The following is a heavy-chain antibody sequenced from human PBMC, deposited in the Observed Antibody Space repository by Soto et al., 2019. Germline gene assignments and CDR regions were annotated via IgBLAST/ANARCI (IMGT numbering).Heavy chain of an antibody. CDR1: GFTFDDYA. CDR2: ISWNSGSI. J-gene: IGHJ5*02. CDR3: AKGTRSAPSSSWSP. V-gene: IGHV3-9*01. Sequence: SLRLSCAASGFTFDDYAMHWVRQDPGKGLEWVSGISWNSGSIGYADSVKGRFTISRDNAKNSLYLQMNSLRAEDTALYYCAKGTRSAPSSSWSPWGQGTLVTVSS. D-gene: IGHD6-13*01.